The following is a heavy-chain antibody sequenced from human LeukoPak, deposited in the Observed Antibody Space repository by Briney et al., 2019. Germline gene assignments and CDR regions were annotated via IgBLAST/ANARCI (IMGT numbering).Heavy chain of an antibody. CDR3: IRAVAGYDAFDI. J-gene: IGHJ3*02. CDR2: ISWNSGSI. Sequence: PGRSLRLSCAASGFTFDDYAMHWVRQAPGKGLEWVSGISWNSGSIGYADSVKGRFTISRDNAKSSLYLQMNSLRAEDTALYYCIRAVAGYDAFDIWGQGTMVTVSS. CDR1: GFTFDDYA. V-gene: IGHV3-9*01. D-gene: IGHD6-19*01.